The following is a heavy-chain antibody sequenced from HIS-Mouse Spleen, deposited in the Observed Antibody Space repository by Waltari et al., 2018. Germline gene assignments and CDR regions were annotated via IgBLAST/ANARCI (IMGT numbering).Heavy chain of an antibody. D-gene: IGHD6-13*01. J-gene: IGHJ2*01. CDR2: ISYSGST. CDR1: GVSISSSSYY. Sequence: QLQLQESGPGLVKPSETLSLTCTVSGVSISSSSYYWGWIRQPPGKGLEWIGSISYSGSTYYNPSLKSRVTISVDTSKNQFSLKLSSVTAADTAVYYCAREIPYSSSWYDWYFDLWGRGTLVTVSS. CDR3: AREIPYSSSWYDWYFDL. V-gene: IGHV4-39*07.